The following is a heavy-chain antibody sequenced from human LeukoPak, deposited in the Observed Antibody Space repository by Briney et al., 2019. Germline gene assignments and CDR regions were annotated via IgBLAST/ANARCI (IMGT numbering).Heavy chain of an antibody. Sequence: KPSETLSLTCTVPGGSVSSGSYYWSWIRQPPGKGLEWIGYIYYSGSTNYNPSLKSRVTISVDTSKNQFSLKLSSVTAADTAVYYCATTTHDYGEIFDYWGQGALVTVSS. CDR1: GGSVSSGSYY. V-gene: IGHV4-61*01. CDR2: IYYSGST. J-gene: IGHJ4*02. CDR3: ATTTHDYGEIFDY. D-gene: IGHD4-17*01.